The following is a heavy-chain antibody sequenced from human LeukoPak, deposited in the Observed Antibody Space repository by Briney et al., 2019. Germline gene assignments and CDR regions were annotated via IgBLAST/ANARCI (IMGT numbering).Heavy chain of an antibody. CDR2: ISGSGGST. V-gene: IGHV3-23*01. Sequence: PGGSLRLSCAASGFTFSSYAMSWVRQAPGKGLEWVSAISGSGGSTYYADSVKGRFTISRDNSKNTLYLQMNSLRAEDTAVYYCANLMSIGAAGTVDYWGQGTLVTVSS. D-gene: IGHD6-13*01. CDR1: GFTFSSYA. CDR3: ANLMSIGAAGTVDY. J-gene: IGHJ4*02.